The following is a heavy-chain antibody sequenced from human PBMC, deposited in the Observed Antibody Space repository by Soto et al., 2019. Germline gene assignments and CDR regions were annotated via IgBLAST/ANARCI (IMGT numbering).Heavy chain of an antibody. CDR3: VRDYYDTSGYPNTFDM. Sequence: LXLSCAASRFTLSRHTMNWVRQAPWKGLEWVSFIGSRTSDIYYADSVKGRFTISRDNAKNSLYLDLNRLRAEDTAVYFCVRDYYDTSGYPNTFDMWGQGTMVT. CDR1: RFTLSRHT. D-gene: IGHD3-22*01. J-gene: IGHJ3*02. CDR2: IGSRTSDI. V-gene: IGHV3-21*01.